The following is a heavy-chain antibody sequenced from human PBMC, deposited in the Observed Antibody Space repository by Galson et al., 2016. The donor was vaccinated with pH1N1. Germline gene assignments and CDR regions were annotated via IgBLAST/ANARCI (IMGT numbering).Heavy chain of an antibody. V-gene: IGHV4-30-2*03. J-gene: IGHJ6*02. CDR3: TKSRWYKAFDV. CDR2: FFYGGRT. Sequence: LEWIGSFFYGGRTYYNPSLKSRVTISVDTSKNQFSLKLSSVTAADTAVYFCTKSRWYKAFDVWGPGTTVTVSS. D-gene: IGHD6-13*01.